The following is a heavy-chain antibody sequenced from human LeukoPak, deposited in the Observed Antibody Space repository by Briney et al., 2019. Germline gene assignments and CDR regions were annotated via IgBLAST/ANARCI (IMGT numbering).Heavy chain of an antibody. D-gene: IGHD3-22*01. CDR3: ASSSGILYYFDY. Sequence: PSETLSLTCAVYGGSFSGYYWSWIRQPPGKGLEWIGEINHSGSTNYNPSLKSRVTISVDTSKNQFSLKLSSVTAADTAVYYCASSSGILYYFDYWGQGTLVTVSS. J-gene: IGHJ4*02. V-gene: IGHV4-34*01. CDR1: GGSFSGYY. CDR2: INHSGST.